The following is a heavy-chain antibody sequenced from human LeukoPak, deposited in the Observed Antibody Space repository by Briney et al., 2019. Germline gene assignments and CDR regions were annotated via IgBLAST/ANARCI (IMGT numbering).Heavy chain of an antibody. D-gene: IGHD6-6*01. J-gene: IGHJ4*02. CDR1: GNSFTSYL. Sequence: GESLKISCKGSGNSFTSYLIGWVRPMPGKGLEWVGIIYPGDSDTRYSPSFQGQVTISADKSISTAYLQWSSLKASDTAMYYCARPSDDSSSYFDYWGQGTLVTVSS. V-gene: IGHV5-51*01. CDR3: ARPSDDSSSYFDY. CDR2: IYPGDSDT.